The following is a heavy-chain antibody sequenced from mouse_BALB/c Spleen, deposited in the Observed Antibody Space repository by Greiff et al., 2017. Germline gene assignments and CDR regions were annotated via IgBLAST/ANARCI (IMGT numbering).Heavy chain of an antibody. D-gene: IGHD2-14*01. J-gene: IGHJ4*01. CDR1: GFTFSSFG. V-gene: IGHV5-17*02. CDR2: ISSGSSTI. CDR3: AREVRGFYYAMDY. Sequence: EVMLVESGGGLVQPGGSRKLSCAASGFTFSSFGMHWVRQAPEKGLEWVAYISSGSSTIYYADTVKGRFTISRDNPKNTLFLQMTSLRSEDTAMYYCAREVRGFYYAMDYWGQGTSVTVSS.